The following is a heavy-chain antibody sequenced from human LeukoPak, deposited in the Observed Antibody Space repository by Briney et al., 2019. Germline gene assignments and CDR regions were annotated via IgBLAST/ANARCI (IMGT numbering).Heavy chain of an antibody. Sequence: SGTLSLTCAVSGGSISSNNWWNWVRQPPGKGLEWIGEIFHSGSTNYNPSLKSRVTMSVDTSKNQFSLKLSSVTAADTAVYYCARGLRGYYYYMDVWGKGTTVTVSS. CDR1: GGSISSNNW. V-gene: IGHV4-4*02. D-gene: IGHD3-10*01. CDR2: IFHSGST. J-gene: IGHJ6*03. CDR3: ARGLRGYYYYMDV.